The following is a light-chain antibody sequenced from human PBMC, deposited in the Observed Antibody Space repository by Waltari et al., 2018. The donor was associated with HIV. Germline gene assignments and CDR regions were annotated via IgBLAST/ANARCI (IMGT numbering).Light chain of an antibody. V-gene: IGLV2-23*02. CDR2: DVD. J-gene: IGLJ2*01. CDR1: SDDIGGSNL. CDR3: CSKSTIYFGVL. Sequence: QSALTQPASVSGPPGQSITISCTGTSDDIGGSNLVSWYQHHPGKAPRLIIFDVDNRPSGISDRFSGSKSGYTASLTISGLRTEDEADYFCCSKSTIYFGVLFGGGTTLTVL.